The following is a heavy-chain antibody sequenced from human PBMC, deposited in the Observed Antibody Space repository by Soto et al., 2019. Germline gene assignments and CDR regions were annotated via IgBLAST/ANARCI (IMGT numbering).Heavy chain of an antibody. CDR3: ARDLWGYCGTDCYPLDV. CDR2: IYHSGST. V-gene: IGHV4-61*08. J-gene: IGHJ6*02. CDR1: GDSISRGGYY. D-gene: IGHD2-21*02. Sequence: PSETLSLTCTVSGDSISRGGYYWNWIRQHPRKGLEWIGYIYHSGSTNYNPSLKSRVTISVDTSKNQFSLKLNSVTAADTAVYYCARDLWGYCGTDCYPLDVWGQGTTVTVSS.